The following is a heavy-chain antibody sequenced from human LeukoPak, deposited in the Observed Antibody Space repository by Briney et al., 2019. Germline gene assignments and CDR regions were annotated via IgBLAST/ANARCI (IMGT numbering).Heavy chain of an antibody. Sequence: PSETLSLTCTVSGGSISSGSYYWSWIRQPPGKGLEWIGYIYYSGSTNYNPSLKSRVTISVDTSKNQFSLKLSSVTPADTPVYYCARHGREVHYYDSSGYYIGWLDPWGQGTLLTVSS. CDR3: ARHGREVHYYDSSGYYIGWLDP. V-gene: IGHV4-61*01. CDR2: IYYSGST. J-gene: IGHJ5*02. CDR1: GGSISSGSYY. D-gene: IGHD3-22*01.